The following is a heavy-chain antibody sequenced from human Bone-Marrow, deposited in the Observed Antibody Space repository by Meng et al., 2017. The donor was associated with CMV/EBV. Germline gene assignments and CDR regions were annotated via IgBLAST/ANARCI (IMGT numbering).Heavy chain of an antibody. CDR1: GGSISSSSYY. D-gene: IGHD1-7*01. Sequence: SETLSLTCTVSGGSISSSSYYWGRMRQPPGQGLEWIGYIYYSGSTNYNPALKSRVTISVDTSKNQFSLKLSAVTAADTAVYYCVRGSGNYDPHYYYGMDVWGQGTTVTVSS. J-gene: IGHJ6*02. V-gene: IGHV4-61*05. CDR2: IYYSGST. CDR3: VRGSGNYDPHYYYGMDV.